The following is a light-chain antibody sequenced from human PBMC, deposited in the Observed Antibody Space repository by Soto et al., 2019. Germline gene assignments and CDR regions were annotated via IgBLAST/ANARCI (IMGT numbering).Light chain of an antibody. CDR1: QSVSSSS. V-gene: IGKV3D-20*02. J-gene: IGKJ5*01. CDR3: QQRYNWPIT. CDR2: ADS. Sequence: GERVTLSCRASQSVSSSSLTWYQQKPGQAPRLIIYADSNRATGIPARFSGSGSGTDVNLTLSSLETADFSVYYCQQRYNWPITFGQGTRLEIK.